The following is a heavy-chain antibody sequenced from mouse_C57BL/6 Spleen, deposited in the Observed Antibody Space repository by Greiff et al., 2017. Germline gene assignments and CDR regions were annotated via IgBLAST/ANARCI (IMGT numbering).Heavy chain of an antibody. CDR1: GYSFTDYN. J-gene: IGHJ4*01. V-gene: IGHV1-39*01. D-gene: IGHD1-1*01. CDR2: INPNYGTT. Sequence: EVKLMESGPELVKPGASVKISCKASGYSFTDYNMNWVKQSNGKSLEWIGVINPNYGTTSYNQKFKGKATLTVDQSSSTAYMQLNSLTSEDSAVYYCARTGSSTVVAPYAMDYWGQGTSVTVSS. CDR3: ARTGSSTVVAPYAMDY.